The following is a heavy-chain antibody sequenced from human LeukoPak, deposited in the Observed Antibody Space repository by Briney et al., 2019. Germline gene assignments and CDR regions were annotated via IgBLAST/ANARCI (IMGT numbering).Heavy chain of an antibody. CDR3: ATDEAYCSGGSCYSFTY. V-gene: IGHV3-23*01. D-gene: IGHD2-15*01. CDR1: GFLFSTYV. J-gene: IGHJ4*02. Sequence: PGGSLRLSCASSGFLFSTYVMSWVRQAPGKGLEWVSTITSYGDATYYADCVKGRFTISRDNSKNTLCLQMDSLRAEDAARYYCATDEAYCSGGSCYSFTYWGQGTLVTVSS. CDR2: ITSYGDAT.